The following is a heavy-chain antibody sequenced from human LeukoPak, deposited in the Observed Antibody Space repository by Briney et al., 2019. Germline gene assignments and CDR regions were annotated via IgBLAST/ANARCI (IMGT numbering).Heavy chain of an antibody. D-gene: IGHD3-3*01. CDR2: INPSGGST. V-gene: IGHV1-46*01. CDR3: ARDQRYYDFWSGYYMHNWFDP. J-gene: IGHJ5*02. CDR1: GYTFTSYY. Sequence: ASVKVSCKASGYTFTSYYMHWVRQAPGQGLEWMGIINPSGGSTSYAQKFQGRVTMTRDTSTSTVYMELSSLRSEDTAVYYCARDQRYYDFWSGYYMHNWFDPWGQGTLVTVSS.